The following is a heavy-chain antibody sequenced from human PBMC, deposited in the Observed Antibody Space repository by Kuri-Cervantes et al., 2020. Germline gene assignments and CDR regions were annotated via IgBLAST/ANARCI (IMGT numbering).Heavy chain of an antibody. Sequence: ESLKISCTVSGGSISSYYWSWIRQPPGKGLEWIGYIYYSGSTYYNPSLKSRVTISVDTSKNQFSLKLSSVTAADMAVYYCARHGPDVIVGATIHWYFDLWGRGTLVTVSS. CDR1: GGSISSYY. D-gene: IGHD1-26*01. CDR3: ARHGPDVIVGATIHWYFDL. V-gene: IGHV4-59*04. CDR2: IYYSGST. J-gene: IGHJ2*01.